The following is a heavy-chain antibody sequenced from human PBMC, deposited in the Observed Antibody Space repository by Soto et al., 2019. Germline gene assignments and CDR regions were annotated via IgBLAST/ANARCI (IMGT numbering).Heavy chain of an antibody. V-gene: IGHV5-51*01. CDR2: IYPGDSDT. D-gene: IGHD3-16*01. CDR3: ARRYGTAFDI. J-gene: IGHJ3*02. CDR1: GYSFSNYW. Sequence: GESLKISCKDSGYSFSNYWIAWVRQMPGKDLEWMGIIYPGDSDTRYSPTFQGQVTISADKSISTAYLQWSSLKASDTAMYYCARRYGTAFDIWGHGTMVTVSS.